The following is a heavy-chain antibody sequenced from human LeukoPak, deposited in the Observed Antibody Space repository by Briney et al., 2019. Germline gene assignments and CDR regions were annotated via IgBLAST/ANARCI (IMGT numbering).Heavy chain of an antibody. Sequence: PSETLSLTCAVYGGSFSGYYWSWIRQPPGKGLEWIGEINHSGSTNYNPSLKSRVTISVDTSKNQFSLKLSSVTAADTAVYYCARGTGQWRCGGIFDYWGQGTLVTVSS. D-gene: IGHD6-19*01. CDR2: INHSGST. J-gene: IGHJ4*02. CDR1: GGSFSGYY. CDR3: ARGTGQWRCGGIFDY. V-gene: IGHV4-34*01.